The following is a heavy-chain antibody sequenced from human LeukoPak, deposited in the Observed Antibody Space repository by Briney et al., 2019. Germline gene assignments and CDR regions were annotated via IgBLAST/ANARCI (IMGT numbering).Heavy chain of an antibody. CDR2: ISYGVSNK. V-gene: IGHV3-30*18. J-gene: IGHJ4*02. CDR1: GFIFSSFG. Sequence: GRSLRLSCAASGFIFSSFGMHWVRQAPGKGLEWVAVISYGVSNKYYADSVKGRFTISRDNSENTLYLQMNSLRAEDTAAYYCAKDLAYGSGSLDYWGQGTLVTVSS. CDR3: AKDLAYGSGSLDY. D-gene: IGHD3-10*01.